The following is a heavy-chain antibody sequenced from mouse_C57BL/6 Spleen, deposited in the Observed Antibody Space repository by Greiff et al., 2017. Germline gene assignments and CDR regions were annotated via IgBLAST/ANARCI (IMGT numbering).Heavy chain of an antibody. J-gene: IGHJ4*01. CDR1: GFTFSSYA. Sequence: EVKLMESGGGLVKPGGSLKLSCAASGFTFSSYAMSWVRQTPEKRLEWVATISDGGSYTYYPDNVKGRFTISRDNAKNNLYLQMSHLKSEDTAMYYCARERYSNWDYAMDYWGQGTSVTVSS. V-gene: IGHV5-4*01. CDR3: ARERYSNWDYAMDY. CDR2: ISDGGSYT. D-gene: IGHD2-5*01.